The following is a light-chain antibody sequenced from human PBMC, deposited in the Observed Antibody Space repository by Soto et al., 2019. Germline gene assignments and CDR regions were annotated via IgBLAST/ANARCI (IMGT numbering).Light chain of an antibody. CDR3: SSYTSSSNYV. J-gene: IGLJ1*01. V-gene: IGLV2-14*01. CDR1: SSDVGGYNY. Sequence: QSVLTQPASVSGSPGQSITISCTGTSSDVGGYNYVSWYQQHPGKAPKLMIYEVSNRPSGVSNRFSGSKSGNTASLTISGLQAEDEADYYCSSYTSSSNYVFGPGTKLTVL. CDR2: EVS.